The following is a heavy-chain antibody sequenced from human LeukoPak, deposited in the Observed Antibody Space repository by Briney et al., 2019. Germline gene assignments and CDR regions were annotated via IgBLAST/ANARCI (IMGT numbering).Heavy chain of an antibody. D-gene: IGHD6-6*01. CDR2: IKQDGSEK. Sequence: PGGSLRLSCAASGFTFSSYAMSWVRQAPGKGLEWVANIKQDGSEKYYVDSVKGRFTISRDNAKNSLYLQMNSLRAEDTAVYYCARTSSSWDFDYWGQGTLVTVSS. CDR3: ARTSSSWDFDY. CDR1: GFTFSSYA. V-gene: IGHV3-7*01. J-gene: IGHJ4*02.